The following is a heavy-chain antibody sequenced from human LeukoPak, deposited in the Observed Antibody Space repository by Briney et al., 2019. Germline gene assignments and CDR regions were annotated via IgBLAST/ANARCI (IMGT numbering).Heavy chain of an antibody. D-gene: IGHD3-22*01. J-gene: IGHJ4*02. Sequence: GGSLRLSCAASGFTFDDYAMHWVRQAPGKGLEWVSLISGDGGSTYYADSAKGRFTISRDNSKNSLYLQMNSLRTEDTALYYCAKDIYQYYYDSSGYAFDYWGQGTLVTVSS. CDR1: GFTFDDYA. CDR3: AKDIYQYYYDSSGYAFDY. V-gene: IGHV3-43*02. CDR2: ISGDGGST.